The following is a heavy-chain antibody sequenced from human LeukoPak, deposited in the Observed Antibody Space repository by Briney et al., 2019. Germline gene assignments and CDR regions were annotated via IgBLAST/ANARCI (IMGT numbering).Heavy chain of an antibody. CDR1: GFTFTGYY. CDR3: ARDENLTGFLDY. D-gene: IGHD3-9*01. Sequence: ASVKVSCKASGFTFTGYYMHWVRQAPGQGLEWMGWINPNSGGTNYAQKFQGWVTMTRDTSISTAYMELSRLRSDDTAVYYCARDENLTGFLDYWGQGTLVTVSS. J-gene: IGHJ4*02. CDR2: INPNSGGT. V-gene: IGHV1-2*04.